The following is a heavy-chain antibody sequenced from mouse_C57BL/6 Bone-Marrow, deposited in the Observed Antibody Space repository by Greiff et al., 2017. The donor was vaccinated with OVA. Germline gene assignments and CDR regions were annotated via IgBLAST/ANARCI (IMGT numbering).Heavy chain of an antibody. Sequence: EVKLVESGGGLVQPGASLRLSCAASGFTFTDYYMSWVRQPPGQAPEWLALIRHKANGYTTEYTASVKGRFTISRDNSQNILYLQMNTLRAEDSATYYCVKDSGGYFDYWGQGTTLTVSS. D-gene: IGHD4-1*01. CDR2: IRHKANGYTT. V-gene: IGHV7-4*01. CDR1: GFTFTDYY. CDR3: VKDSGGYFDY. J-gene: IGHJ2*01.